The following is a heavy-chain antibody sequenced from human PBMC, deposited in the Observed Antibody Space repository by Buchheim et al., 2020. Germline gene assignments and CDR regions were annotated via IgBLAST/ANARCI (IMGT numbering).Heavy chain of an antibody. CDR1: GFTFSSYG. J-gene: IGHJ6*02. CDR3: ARDLGQPAGYGMDV. CDR2: ISYDGSNK. D-gene: IGHD1-14*01. Sequence: QVQLVESGGGVVQPGRSLRLSCAASGFTFSSYGMHWVRQAPGKGLEWVAVISYDGSNKYYADSVKGRFTISRDNSKNTLYLQMNSLRDEDTAVYYCARDLGQPAGYGMDVWGQGTT. V-gene: IGHV3-30*03.